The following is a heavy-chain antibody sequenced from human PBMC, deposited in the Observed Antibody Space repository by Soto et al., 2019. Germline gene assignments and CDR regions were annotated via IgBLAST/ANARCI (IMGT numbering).Heavy chain of an antibody. V-gene: IGHV1-69*13. CDR3: ANRERYSSSWPRPPWGRDYYYYGMDV. J-gene: IGHJ6*02. Sequence: AASVKVSCKASGGTFSSYAISWVRQAPGQGLEWMGGIIPIFGTANYAQKFQGRVTITADESTSTAYMELSSLRSEDTAVYYCANRERYSSSWPRPPWGRDYYYYGMDVWGQGTTVTVSS. CDR1: GGTFSSYA. CDR2: IIPIFGTA. D-gene: IGHD6-13*01.